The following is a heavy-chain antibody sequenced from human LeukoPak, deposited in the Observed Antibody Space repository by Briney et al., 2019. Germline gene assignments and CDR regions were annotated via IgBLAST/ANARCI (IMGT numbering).Heavy chain of an antibody. Sequence: GESLKISCAASGFTSSSYWMHWVRQAPGKGLVWVSRINTDGSSTTYADSVKGRFTLSRDNVKNTLYLQMNSLRAEDTAVYYCARDQRELLSNHAFDIWGQGTMVTVSS. CDR3: ARDQRELLSNHAFDI. CDR1: GFTSSSYW. D-gene: IGHD1-26*01. CDR2: INTDGSST. J-gene: IGHJ3*02. V-gene: IGHV3-74*01.